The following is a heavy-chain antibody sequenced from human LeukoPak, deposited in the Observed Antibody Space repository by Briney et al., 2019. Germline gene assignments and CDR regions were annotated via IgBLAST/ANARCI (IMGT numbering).Heavy chain of an antibody. D-gene: IGHD4-17*01. CDR3: ARGASRVYGDSIWFDP. V-gene: IGHV5-51*01. CDR1: GYSFTSYW. J-gene: IGHJ5*02. Sequence: PGESLKISCKGSGYSFTSYWIGWVRQMPGKGLEWMGIIYPGDSDTRYSPSFQGQVTISADKSISAAYLQWSSLKASDTAMYYCARGASRVYGDSIWFDPWGQGTVVSVSS. CDR2: IYPGDSDT.